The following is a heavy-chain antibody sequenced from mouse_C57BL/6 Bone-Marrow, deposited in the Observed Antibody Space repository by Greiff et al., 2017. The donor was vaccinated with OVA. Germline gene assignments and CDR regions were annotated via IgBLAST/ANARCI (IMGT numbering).Heavy chain of an antibody. J-gene: IGHJ2*01. D-gene: IGHD1-1*01. V-gene: IGHV1-66*01. CDR3: ARSTTVVFDY. CDR2: IYPGSGNT. Sequence: VQLVESGPELVKPGASVKISCKASGYRFTSYFIHWVKQRPGPGLEWIGWIYPGSGNTKYNEKFKGKATLTADTSSSTAYMQLSSLTSEDSAVYYCARSTTVVFDYWGQGTTLTVSS. CDR1: GYRFTSYF.